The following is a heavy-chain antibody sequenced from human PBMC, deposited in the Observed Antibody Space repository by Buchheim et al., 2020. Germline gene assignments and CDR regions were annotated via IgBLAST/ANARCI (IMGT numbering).Heavy chain of an antibody. CDR3: ARYEVWIGAGHFDY. D-gene: IGHD4/OR15-4a*01. Sequence: QVQLVESGGGVVQPGRSLRLSCAASGFTFSSSGMHWVRQAPGKGLEWVAVIWYDGSNKYYADSVQGRFTISRDNSKNTLYLQMNSLRSEDTAVYSSARYEVWIGAGHFDYWCQGTL. CDR2: IWYDGSNK. V-gene: IGHV3-33*01. CDR1: GFTFSSSG. J-gene: IGHJ4*02.